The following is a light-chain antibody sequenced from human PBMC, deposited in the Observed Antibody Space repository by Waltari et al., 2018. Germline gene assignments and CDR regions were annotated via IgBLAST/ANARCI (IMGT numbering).Light chain of an antibody. CDR3: QQYDTSPLT. Sequence: EIELTQSPGTLSLSPGVRATLSCRASQSVSSTFLAWYQTRSGQAPTLLIYDASSRASGIPDRFSGSVSGTYFTLTISILEPEDFSVYFCQQYDTSPLTFGGGTKVEIK. CDR2: DAS. V-gene: IGKV3-20*01. J-gene: IGKJ4*01. CDR1: QSVSSTF.